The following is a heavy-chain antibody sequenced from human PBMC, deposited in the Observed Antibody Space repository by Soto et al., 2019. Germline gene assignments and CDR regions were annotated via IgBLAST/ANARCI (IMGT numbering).Heavy chain of an antibody. CDR1: GYTFTSYY. V-gene: IGHV1-46*01. D-gene: IGHD6-13*01. Sequence: GASVKVSCKASGYTFTSYYMHWVRQAPGQGLEWMGIINPSGGSTSYAQKFQGRVTMTRDTSTSTVYMELSSLRSEDTAVYYCARDRTSGIAAAGTFWFDPWGQGTLVTVSS. J-gene: IGHJ5*02. CDR3: ARDRTSGIAAAGTFWFDP. CDR2: INPSGGST.